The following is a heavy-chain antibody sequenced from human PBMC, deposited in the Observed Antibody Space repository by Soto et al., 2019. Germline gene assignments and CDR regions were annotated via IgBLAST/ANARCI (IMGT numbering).Heavy chain of an antibody. CDR3: ARDRAETGNYAALSND. CDR1: GFTVSSNF. J-gene: IGHJ4*02. D-gene: IGHD1-7*01. V-gene: IGHV3-66*01. Sequence: ESGGGLVQPGGSLRLSCAASGFTVSSNFMTWVRQAPGKGLEWVSVIYTTGSTYYADSVKGRFTISRDNSKNTLFLQMNSLRAEDTAVYYCARDRAETGNYAALSNDWGQGTLVTVSS. CDR2: IYTTGST.